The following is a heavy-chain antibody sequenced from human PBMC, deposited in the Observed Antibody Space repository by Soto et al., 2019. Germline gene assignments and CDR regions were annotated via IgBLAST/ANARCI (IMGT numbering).Heavy chain of an antibody. D-gene: IGHD6-19*01. Sequence: GGSLRLSCAASGFTYSSYAMSWVRQAPGKGLEWVSAISGGGLSTYYAASVKGRFTISRDNSKNTLYLQMNSLRAEDTAIYYCAKDSVAGTYWGQGTLVTVSS. CDR2: ISGGGLST. CDR1: GFTYSSYA. CDR3: AKDSVAGTY. V-gene: IGHV3-23*01. J-gene: IGHJ4*02.